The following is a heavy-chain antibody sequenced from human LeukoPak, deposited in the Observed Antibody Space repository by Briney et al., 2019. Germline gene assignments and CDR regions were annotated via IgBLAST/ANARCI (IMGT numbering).Heavy chain of an antibody. Sequence: SQTLSLTCTVSGGSISSGGYYWSWIRQHPGKGLEWIGYIYYSGSTYYNPSLKSRVTISVDTSKNQFSLKLSSVTATDTAVYYCARDRGAAAGEVYFDYWGQGTLVTVSS. CDR1: GGSISSGGYY. J-gene: IGHJ4*02. CDR2: IYYSGST. D-gene: IGHD6-13*01. CDR3: ARDRGAAAGEVYFDY. V-gene: IGHV4-31*03.